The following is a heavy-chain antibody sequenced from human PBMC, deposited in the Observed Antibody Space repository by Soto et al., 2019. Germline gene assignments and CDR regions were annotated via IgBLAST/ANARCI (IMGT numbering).Heavy chain of an antibody. J-gene: IGHJ4*02. D-gene: IGHD2-21*01. V-gene: IGHV3-74*01. CDR1: GFTFSSYW. CDR3: ARDVAPGYFDY. CDR2: INNDGSAT. Sequence: GGSLRLSCATSGFTFSSYWMHWVRQAPGKGLMWVSRINNDGSATADADSVRGRFTTSRDNAKNTVYLQLNSVRVEDTAVYYCARDVAPGYFDYWGQGTPVTVSS.